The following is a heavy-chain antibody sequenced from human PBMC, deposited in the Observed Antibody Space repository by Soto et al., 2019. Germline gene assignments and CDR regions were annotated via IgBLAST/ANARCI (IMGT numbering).Heavy chain of an antibody. Sequence: QVQLVQSGAEVKKPGASVKVSCKASGYTFTSYDINWVRQATGQGLEWMGWMNPNSGNTGYAQKFQGRVTMXRXISISTAYMELSSLRSEDTAVYYGARGRKSYYGMDVWGQGTTVTVSS. V-gene: IGHV1-8*01. CDR1: GYTFTSYD. CDR2: MNPNSGNT. CDR3: ARGRKSYYGMDV. J-gene: IGHJ6*02.